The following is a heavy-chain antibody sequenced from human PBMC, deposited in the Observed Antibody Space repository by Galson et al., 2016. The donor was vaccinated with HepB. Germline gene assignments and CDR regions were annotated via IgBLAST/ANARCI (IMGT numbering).Heavy chain of an antibody. D-gene: IGHD6-13*01. Sequence: SETLSLTCTASGGPVISDHFYLDWIRQPPGKGLEWIGSIYYSGSTYSQPSLKRRVTISVDTSKNHVSLKLRSVTAADTAVYYCARRGEAAAARDWGQGALVTVSS. CDR1: GGPVISDHFY. V-gene: IGHV4-39*02. J-gene: IGHJ4*02. CDR3: ARRGEAAAARD. CDR2: IYYSGST.